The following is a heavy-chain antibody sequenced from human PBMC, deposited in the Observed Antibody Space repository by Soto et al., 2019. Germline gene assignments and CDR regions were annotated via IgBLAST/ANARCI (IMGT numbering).Heavy chain of an antibody. V-gene: IGHV3-30-3*01. CDR3: ARDFSRSPTIFPSMDV. CDR2: ISYDGSNK. Sequence: VGSLRLSCAASGFTFSSYAMHWVRQAPGKGLEWVAVISYDGSNKYYADSVKGRFTISRDNSKNTLYLQMNSLRAEDTAVYYCARDFSRSPTIFPSMDVWGQGTTVTVSS. J-gene: IGHJ6*02. CDR1: GFTFSSYA. D-gene: IGHD3-3*01.